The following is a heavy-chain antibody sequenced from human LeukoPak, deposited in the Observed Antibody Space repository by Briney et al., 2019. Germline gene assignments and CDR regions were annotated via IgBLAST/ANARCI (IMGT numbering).Heavy chain of an antibody. J-gene: IGHJ4*02. D-gene: IGHD6-25*01. V-gene: IGHV4-39*07. CDR1: GGSIRSSHSF. Sequence: SETLSLTCGVSGGSIRSSHSFWGWIRQPLGKGLERIATILENRNTYYSPSLKSRVTISVDTSNNEFSLNLNSVPAADTAIDYCARATAAPSSYYFDHWGQGTLVTVSS. CDR3: ARATAAPSSYYFDH. CDR2: ILENRNT.